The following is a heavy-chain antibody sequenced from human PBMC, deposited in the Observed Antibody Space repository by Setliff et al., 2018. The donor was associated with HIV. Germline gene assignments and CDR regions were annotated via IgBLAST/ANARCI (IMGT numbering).Heavy chain of an antibody. CDR2: IYTSGST. CDR3: AKLVVRGVIINLYAFDI. D-gene: IGHD3-10*01. CDR1: GGSISSYY. J-gene: IGHJ3*02. V-gene: IGHV4-4*09. Sequence: SETLSLTCTVSGGSISSYYWSWIRQPPGKGLEWIGYIYTSGSTNYNPSLKSRVTISVDTSKNQFSLKLSSVTAADTAVYYCAKLVVRGVIINLYAFDIWGQGTMGTVSS.